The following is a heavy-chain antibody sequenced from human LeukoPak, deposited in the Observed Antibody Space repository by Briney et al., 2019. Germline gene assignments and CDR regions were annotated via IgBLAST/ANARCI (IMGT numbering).Heavy chain of an antibody. CDR3: ARLGYDMNAFDI. J-gene: IGHJ3*02. CDR2: IIPIFGTA. CDR1: GGTFSSYA. V-gene: IGHV1-69*13. D-gene: IGHD3-22*01. Sequence: SVKVSCKASGGTFSSYAISWVRQAPGQGLEWMGGIIPIFGTANYAQKFQGRVTITADESTSTAYMELSSLRSEDTAVYYCARLGYDMNAFDIWGQGTMVTVSS.